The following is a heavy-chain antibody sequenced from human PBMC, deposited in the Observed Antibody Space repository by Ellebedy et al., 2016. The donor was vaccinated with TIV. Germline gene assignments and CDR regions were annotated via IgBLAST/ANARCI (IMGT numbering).Heavy chain of an antibody. Sequence: SLKISCAASGFTFSSNGMHRVRQAPGKWQEWVAVIWYDGSNKYYADSVKGRLTISRDNAKNSLYLQMNSLRAEDTVVYYCARDHGEMPDIWGQGTMVTVSS. CDR1: GFTFSSNG. J-gene: IGHJ3*02. V-gene: IGHV3-33*01. CDR3: ARDHGEMPDI. D-gene: IGHD5-24*01. CDR2: IWYDGSNK.